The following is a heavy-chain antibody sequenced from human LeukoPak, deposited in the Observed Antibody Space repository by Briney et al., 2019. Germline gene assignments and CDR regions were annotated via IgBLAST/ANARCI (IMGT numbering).Heavy chain of an antibody. V-gene: IGHV4-4*02. Sequence: PSETLSLTCAVSGGSISSSNWWSWVRQPPGKGLGWIGEIYHSGSTNYNPSLKSRVTISVDKSKNQFSLKLSSVTAADTAVYYCARDAGAQYYYYYYYMDVWGKGTTVTVSS. J-gene: IGHJ6*03. D-gene: IGHD1-26*01. CDR3: ARDAGAQYYYYYYYMDV. CDR1: GGSISSSNW. CDR2: IYHSGST.